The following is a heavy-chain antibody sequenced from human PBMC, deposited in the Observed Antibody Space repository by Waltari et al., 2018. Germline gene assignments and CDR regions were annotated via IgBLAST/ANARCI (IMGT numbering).Heavy chain of an antibody. V-gene: IGHV7-4-1*02. CDR2: TNTNTGNP. Sequence: QVQLVQSGSELKKPGASVKVSCKASGYTFTSYAMNWVRQAPGQGLEWMGWTNTNTGNPTYAQGCTGRFVFSLDTSVSTAYLQISSLKAEDTAVYYCARVNYDFWSGYHIPFDYWGQGTLVTVSS. D-gene: IGHD3-3*01. CDR3: ARVNYDFWSGYHIPFDY. CDR1: GYTFTSYA. J-gene: IGHJ4*02.